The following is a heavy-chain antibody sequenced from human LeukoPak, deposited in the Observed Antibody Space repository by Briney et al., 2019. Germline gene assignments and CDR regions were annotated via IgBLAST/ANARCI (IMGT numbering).Heavy chain of an antibody. CDR1: GFTFSTYS. D-gene: IGHD3-3*01. CDR2: ISSGSSTI. Sequence: GGSLRLSCAASGFTFSTYSMNWVRQAPGKGLEWVSYISSGSSTIYSADSEKGRFTISRDNAKNSLYLQMNSLRAEDTAVYYCARETGYDFWSDYSAIDYWGQGTLVTVSS. V-gene: IGHV3-48*01. J-gene: IGHJ4*02. CDR3: ARETGYDFWSDYSAIDY.